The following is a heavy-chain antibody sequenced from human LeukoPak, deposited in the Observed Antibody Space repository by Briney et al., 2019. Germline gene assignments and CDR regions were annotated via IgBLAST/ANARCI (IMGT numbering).Heavy chain of an antibody. CDR2: IKQDGSEK. Sequence: PGGSLRLSCAASGFTFSSYWMRLVRQAPGKGLEWVANIKQDGSEKYYVDSVKGRFTISRDNAKNSLHLQMNSLRAEDTAVYYCARESGYYTPDYFDYWGQGTLVTVSS. J-gene: IGHJ4*02. V-gene: IGHV3-7*01. CDR1: GFTFSSYW. CDR3: ARESGYYTPDYFDY. D-gene: IGHD3-3*01.